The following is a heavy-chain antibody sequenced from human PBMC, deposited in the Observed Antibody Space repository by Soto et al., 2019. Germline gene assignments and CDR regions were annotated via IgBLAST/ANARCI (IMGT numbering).Heavy chain of an antibody. D-gene: IGHD5-18*01. CDR1: GGSIRSGGYY. V-gene: IGHV4-31*03. J-gene: IGHJ6*02. CDR2: IYYSGNT. CDR3: ARDRLMATAGTARHYFGLDV. Sequence: LSLTCTVSGGSIRSGGYYWSWVRQDPRKGLEWIGNIYYSGNTYYNPSLKSRLTISVDTSKNQFSLNLSSVTAADTAVYYCARDRLMATAGTARHYFGLDVWGQGTTVTVSS.